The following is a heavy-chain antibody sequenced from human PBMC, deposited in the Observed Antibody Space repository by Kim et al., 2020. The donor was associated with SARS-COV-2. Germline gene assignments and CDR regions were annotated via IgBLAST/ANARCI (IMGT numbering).Heavy chain of an antibody. CDR1: GGSISSSSYY. V-gene: IGHV4-39*01. CDR2: IYYSGST. CDR3: ARLGRGLDY. D-gene: IGHD3-10*01. J-gene: IGHJ4*02. Sequence: SETLSLTCTVSGGSISSSSYYWGWIRQPPGKGLEWIGSIYYSGSTYYNPSLKSRVTISVDTSKNQSSLKLSSVTAADTAVYYCARLGRGLDYWGQGTLV.